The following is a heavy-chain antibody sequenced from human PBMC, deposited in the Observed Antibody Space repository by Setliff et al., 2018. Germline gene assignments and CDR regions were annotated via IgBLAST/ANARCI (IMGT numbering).Heavy chain of an antibody. V-gene: IGHV4-61*01. CDR3: ARAYYYASGNSHNYYMDV. CDR1: GGSISSGSYY. Sequence: SETLSLTCTVSGGSISSGSYYWSWIRQPPGKGLEWIGYFYHSGSMNYSPSLKGRVTMSVDTSNNQLSLKLTSVSAADTAVYYCARAYYYASGNSHNYYMDVWGKGTAVTVSS. D-gene: IGHD3-10*01. CDR2: FYHSGSM. J-gene: IGHJ6*03.